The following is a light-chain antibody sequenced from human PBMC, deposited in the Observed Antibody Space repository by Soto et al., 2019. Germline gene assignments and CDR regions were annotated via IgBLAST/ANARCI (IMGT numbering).Light chain of an antibody. J-gene: IGKJ2*01. CDR2: WAS. V-gene: IGKV4-1*01. CDR3: QQYYSTPYT. Sequence: DIVMTQSPDSLAVSLGERATINCKCSESVLYSSNNKNYLAWYQQKPGQPPKLLIYWASTRESGVPDRFSGSGSGTDFTLNISSLQAEDVAVYYCQQYYSTPYTFGQGTKLEIK. CDR1: ESVLYSSNNKNY.